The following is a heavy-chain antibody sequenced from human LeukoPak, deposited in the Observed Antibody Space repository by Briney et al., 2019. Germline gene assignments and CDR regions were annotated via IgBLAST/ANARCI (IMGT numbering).Heavy chain of an antibody. CDR1: GGTFSSYA. CDR3: ARLKYSSGWRGTRALDY. J-gene: IGHJ4*02. V-gene: IGHV1-69*06. CDR2: IIPIFGTA. Sequence: SVKVSCKASGGTFSSYAISWVRQAPGQGLEWMGGIIPIFGTANYAQKFQGRVTITADKSTSTAYMELSSLRSEDTAVYYCARLKYSSGWRGTRALDYWGQGTLVTVSS. D-gene: IGHD6-19*01.